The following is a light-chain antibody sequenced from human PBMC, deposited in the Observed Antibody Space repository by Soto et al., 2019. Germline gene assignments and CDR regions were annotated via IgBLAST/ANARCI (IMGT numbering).Light chain of an antibody. V-gene: IGKV1-9*01. J-gene: IGKJ1*01. CDR1: QGISSY. CDR2: GAS. CDR3: LQHHTYPWT. Sequence: IQLTQSPSSLSASVGDRVTITCRASQGISSYLAWYQQKPGKAPKLLISGASNLQSGVPSRFGGSGSGTDFTLTISSVETEDFATYYCLQHHTYPWTFGQGTKVDIK.